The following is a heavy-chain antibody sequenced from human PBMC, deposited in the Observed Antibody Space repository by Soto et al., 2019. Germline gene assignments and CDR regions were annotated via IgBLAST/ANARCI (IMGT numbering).Heavy chain of an antibody. CDR2: IIHIFGTA. Sequence: QVQLVQSGAEVKKPGSSVKVSCKASGGTFSSYAISWVRQAPGQGLEWVGGIIHIFGTANYAQKFQGRVTITADKYTSTAYKERSSQRSAATPTYYCARGRRGYDQAYYNGMNVWAKGPRSPSP. D-gene: IGHD5-12*01. CDR3: ARGRRGYDQAYYNGMNV. J-gene: IGHJ6*02. CDR1: GGTFSSYA. V-gene: IGHV1-69*14.